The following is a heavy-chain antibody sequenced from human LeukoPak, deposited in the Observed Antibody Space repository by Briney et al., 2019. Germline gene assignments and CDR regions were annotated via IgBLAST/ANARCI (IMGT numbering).Heavy chain of an antibody. Sequence: PSETLSLTCTVSGGSISSSSYYWGWIRQPPGKELEWIGSIYYSGSTYYNPSLKSRVTISVDTSKNQFSLKLSSVTAADTAVYYCASNPASGGDAFDIWGQGTMVTVSS. CDR3: ASNPASGGDAFDI. V-gene: IGHV4-39*07. CDR2: IYYSGST. CDR1: GGSISSSSYY. D-gene: IGHD3-16*01. J-gene: IGHJ3*02.